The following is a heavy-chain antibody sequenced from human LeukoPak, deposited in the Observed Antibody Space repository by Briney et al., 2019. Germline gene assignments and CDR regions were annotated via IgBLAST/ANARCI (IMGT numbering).Heavy chain of an antibody. V-gene: IGHV1-8*01. J-gene: IGHJ6*02. CDR3: ARLSTTGTSAFFIYYYGMDV. CDR1: GYTFTSYD. D-gene: IGHD1-1*01. Sequence: ASVKVSCKASGYTFTSYDINWVRQATGQGLEWMGWMNHNSGDTGYAQKFQGRVTMTRNTSISTAYMELSSLRSEDTAVYYCARLSTTGTSAFFIYYYGMDVWGQGTTVTVSS. CDR2: MNHNSGDT.